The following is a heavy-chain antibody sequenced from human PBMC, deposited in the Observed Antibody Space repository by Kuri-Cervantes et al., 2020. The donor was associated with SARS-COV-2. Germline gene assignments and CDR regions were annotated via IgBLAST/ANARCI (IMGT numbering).Heavy chain of an antibody. CDR3: ARGVGAAVAGTLITIYYYYDMDV. V-gene: IGHV4-34*01. J-gene: IGHJ6*02. Sequence: GSLRLSCAVYGGSFSGYYWSWIRQPPGKGLEWIGEINHGGSTNYNPSLKSRVTISVDTSKNQFSLKLSSVTAADTAVYYCARGVGAAVAGTLITIYYYYDMDVWGQGTTVTVSS. CDR2: INHGGST. CDR1: GGSFSGYY. D-gene: IGHD6-19*01.